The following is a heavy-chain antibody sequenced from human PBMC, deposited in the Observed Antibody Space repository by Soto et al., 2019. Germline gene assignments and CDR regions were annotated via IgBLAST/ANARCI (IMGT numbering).Heavy chain of an antibody. CDR3: AGWDTAMVVGY. Sequence: QVQLQESGPGLVKPSQTLSLTCTVSGGSISSGDYYWSWIRQPPGKVLEWIGYIYYSGSTYYNPSLKSRVTIPIDTSKMQCALQLSSVTAADAAVYYCAGWDTAMVVGYWGQGTQVTVSS. J-gene: IGHJ4*02. D-gene: IGHD5-18*01. V-gene: IGHV4-30-4*01. CDR1: GGSISSGDYY. CDR2: IYYSGST.